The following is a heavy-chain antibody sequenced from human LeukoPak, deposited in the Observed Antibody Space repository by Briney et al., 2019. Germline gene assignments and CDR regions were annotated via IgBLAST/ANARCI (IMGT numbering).Heavy chain of an antibody. CDR1: GYSISSGYY. CDR2: IYHSGST. V-gene: IGHV4-38-2*01. J-gene: IGHJ4*02. CDR3: ASLWFGEPSSFDY. D-gene: IGHD3-10*01. Sequence: PSETLSLTCAVSGYSISSGYYWGWIRQPPGKGLEWIGSIYHSGSTYYNPSLKSRVTISVDTSKSQFSLKLSSVTAADTAVYYCASLWFGEPSSFDYWGQGTLVTVSS.